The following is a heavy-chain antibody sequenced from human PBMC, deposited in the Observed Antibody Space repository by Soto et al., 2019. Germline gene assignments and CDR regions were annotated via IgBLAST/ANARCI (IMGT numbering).Heavy chain of an antibody. CDR2: IGTAGDT. D-gene: IGHD6-19*01. CDR3: ARNVVAGTVGYMDV. Sequence: RGSLRLSCAASGFTFSSYDMHWVRQATGKGLEWVSAIGTAGDTYYPGSVKGRFTISRENAKNSLYLQMNSLRAGDTAVYYCARNVVAGTVGYMDVWGKGTTVTVSS. CDR1: GFTFSSYD. J-gene: IGHJ6*03. V-gene: IGHV3-13*01.